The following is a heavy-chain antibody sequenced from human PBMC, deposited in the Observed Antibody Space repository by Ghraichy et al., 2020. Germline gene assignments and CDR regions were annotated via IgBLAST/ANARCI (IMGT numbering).Heavy chain of an antibody. CDR3: ARVAYYYDSVAPFDY. D-gene: IGHD3-22*01. V-gene: IGHV1-69*13. Sequence: SVKVSCKASGGTFSSYAISWVRQAPGQGLEWMGGIIPIFGTANYAQKFQGRVTITADESTSTAYMELSSLRSEDTAVYYCARVAYYYDSVAPFDYWGQGTLVTVSS. CDR2: IIPIFGTA. CDR1: GGTFSSYA. J-gene: IGHJ4*02.